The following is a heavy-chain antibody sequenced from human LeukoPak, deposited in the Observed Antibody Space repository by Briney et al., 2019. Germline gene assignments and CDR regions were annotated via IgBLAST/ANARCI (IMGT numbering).Heavy chain of an antibody. CDR1: GGSISSGGYY. D-gene: IGHD6-19*01. Sequence: SETLSLTCTVSGGSISSGGYYWGWIRQPPGKGLEWIGSIYYSGSTYYNPSLKSRVTISVDTSKNQFSLKLSSVTAADTAVYYCARTSDSSGWTTLYYFDYWGQGTLVTVSS. CDR2: IYYSGST. CDR3: ARTSDSSGWTTLYYFDY. J-gene: IGHJ4*02. V-gene: IGHV4-39*07.